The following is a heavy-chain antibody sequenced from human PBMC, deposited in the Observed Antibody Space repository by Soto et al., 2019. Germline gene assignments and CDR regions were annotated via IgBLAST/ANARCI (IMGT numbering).Heavy chain of an antibody. CDR3: ARCLKYSSPDY. V-gene: IGHV4-59*01. CDR2: IYSSGST. D-gene: IGHD6-13*01. CDR1: GGSINYYY. Sequence: SETLSLTCTVSGGSINYYYWSWIRQPPGKGLEWIGYIYSSGSTNYNPSLKSQVTISVDTSKNQFSLRLRSVTAADTAVYYCARCLKYSSPDYWGQGALVTVSS. J-gene: IGHJ4*02.